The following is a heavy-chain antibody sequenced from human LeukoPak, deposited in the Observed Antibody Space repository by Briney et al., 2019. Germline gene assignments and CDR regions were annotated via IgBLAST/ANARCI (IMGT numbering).Heavy chain of an antibody. V-gene: IGHV3-23*01. Sequence: EGSLRLSCAASGFTFSSYAMSWVRQAPGKGLEWVSAISGSGGSTYYADSVKGRFTISRDNSKNTLYLQMNSLRAEDTAVYYCAKQERFRISSWYDHWGQGTLVTVSS. J-gene: IGHJ5*02. CDR3: AKQERFRISSWYDH. CDR2: ISGSGGST. CDR1: GFTFSSYA. D-gene: IGHD3-3*02.